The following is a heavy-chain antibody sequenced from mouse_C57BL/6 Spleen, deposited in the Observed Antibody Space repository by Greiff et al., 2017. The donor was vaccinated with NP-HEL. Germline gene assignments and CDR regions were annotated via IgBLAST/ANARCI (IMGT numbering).Heavy chain of an antibody. J-gene: IGHJ4*01. CDR2: IYPGNSDT. CDR1: GYTFTSYW. V-gene: IGHV1-5*01. CDR3: TRGMITSYYYAMDY. Sequence: EVQLQQSGTVLARPGASVKMSCKTSGYTFTSYWMHWVKQRPGQGLEWIGAIYPGNSDTSYNQKFKGKAKLTAVTSASTAYMELSRLTNEDSAVYYCTRGMITSYYYAMDYWGQGTSVTVSS. D-gene: IGHD2-4*01.